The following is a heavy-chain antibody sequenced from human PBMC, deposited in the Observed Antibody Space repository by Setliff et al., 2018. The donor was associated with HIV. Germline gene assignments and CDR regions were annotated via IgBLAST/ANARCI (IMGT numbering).Heavy chain of an antibody. V-gene: IGHV4-38-2*01. D-gene: IGHD6-13*01. Sequence: SETLSLTCAVSGYSIRSGYYWGWIRQPPGKGLEWIGSIYHSGSTYYNPSLKSRVSISVDTSKNQFSLKLSSVTAADTAVYYCARHESGRSSSWSNLDYWGQGTQVTVS. CDR1: GYSIRSGYY. J-gene: IGHJ4*02. CDR2: IYHSGST. CDR3: ARHESGRSSSWSNLDY.